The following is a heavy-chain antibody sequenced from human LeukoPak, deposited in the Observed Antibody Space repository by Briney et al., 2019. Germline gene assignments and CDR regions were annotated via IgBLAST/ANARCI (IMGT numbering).Heavy chain of an antibody. CDR3: AREGGVVVVNPAFGY. V-gene: IGHV1-2*02. D-gene: IGHD3-22*01. CDR2: INPNSGGT. J-gene: IGHJ4*02. CDR1: GYTFTGYY. Sequence: ASVKVSCKASGYTFTGYYMHWVRQAPGQGLEWMGWINPNSGGTNYAQKFQGRVTMTRDTSISTAYMELSRLRSDDTAVYYCAREGGVVVVNPAFGYWGQGTLVTVSS.